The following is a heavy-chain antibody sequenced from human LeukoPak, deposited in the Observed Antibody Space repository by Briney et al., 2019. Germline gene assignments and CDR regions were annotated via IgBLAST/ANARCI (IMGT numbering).Heavy chain of an antibody. J-gene: IGHJ3*02. Sequence: GASVKVSCKASGGTFSSYAISWVRQAPGQGLEWMGGIIPIFGTANYAQKFQGRVTITADESTSTAYMELSSLRSEDTAVYNCAAGITMIVVAPYDAFDIWGQGTMVTVSS. CDR2: IIPIFGTA. CDR1: GGTFSSYA. D-gene: IGHD3-22*01. CDR3: AAGITMIVVAPYDAFDI. V-gene: IGHV1-69*13.